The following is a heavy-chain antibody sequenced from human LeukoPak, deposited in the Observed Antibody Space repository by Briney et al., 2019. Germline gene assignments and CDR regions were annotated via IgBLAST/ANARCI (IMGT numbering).Heavy chain of an antibody. Sequence: PGGSLRLSCAVSGFSFSSYAMSWVRQAPGKGLEWVSAISGSGGSTYYADFVKGRFTIPRDNSRNTLFLQMNSLRAEDTALYYCAKDTPHHCTSTSCYELDYWGKGTLVTVSS. J-gene: IGHJ4*02. V-gene: IGHV3-23*01. CDR2: ISGSGGST. D-gene: IGHD2-2*01. CDR1: GFSFSSYA. CDR3: AKDTPHHCTSTSCYELDY.